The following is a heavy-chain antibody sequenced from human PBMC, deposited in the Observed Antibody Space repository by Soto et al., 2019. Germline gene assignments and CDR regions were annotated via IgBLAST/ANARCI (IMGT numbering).Heavy chain of an antibody. CDR1: GFTLSDHY. Sequence: EVQLVESGGGLVQPGGSLRLSCGVSGFTLSDHYMDWVRQAPGKGLEWVGRTRNKANSYTTEYAASVKGRFTVSRDDSKNSVYLQMRRLKTDDTAVYYCTRGAGEQQKLEGYYYGLDIWGLGTTVSVSS. J-gene: IGHJ6*02. V-gene: IGHV3-72*01. CDR3: TRGAGEQQKLEGYYYGLDI. CDR2: TRNKANSYTT. D-gene: IGHD7-27*01.